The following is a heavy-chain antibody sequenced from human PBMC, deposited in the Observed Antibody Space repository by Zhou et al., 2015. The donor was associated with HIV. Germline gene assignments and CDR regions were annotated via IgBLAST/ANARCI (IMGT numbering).Heavy chain of an antibody. CDR1: GGTFGNHG. CDR2: IIPMFGTA. J-gene: IGHJ2*01. D-gene: IGHD7-27*01. Sequence: QVQLVQSGAEVKKPGSSVKVSCKASGGTFGNHGVSWVRQAPGQGLEWMGGIIPMFGTASYAQKFQGRVTITADKSTSTVYMDLSSLRFQDSAVYYCAREGWGSWYFDLWGRGTLVSVSS. CDR3: AREGWGSWYFDL. V-gene: IGHV1-69*06.